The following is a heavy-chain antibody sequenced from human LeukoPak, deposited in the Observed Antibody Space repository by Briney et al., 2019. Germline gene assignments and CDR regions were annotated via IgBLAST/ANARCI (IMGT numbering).Heavy chain of an antibody. CDR1: GVSFSGYY. CDR3: AKGRDGYNNY. CDR2: INHSGST. V-gene: IGHV4-34*01. J-gene: IGHJ4*02. Sequence: NSSETLSLTCAVYGVSFSGYYWSWIRQPPGKGLEWIGEINHSGSTNYNPSLKSRVTISVDTSKNQFSLKLSSVTAADTAVYYCAKGRDGYNNYWGQGTLVTVSS. D-gene: IGHD5-24*01.